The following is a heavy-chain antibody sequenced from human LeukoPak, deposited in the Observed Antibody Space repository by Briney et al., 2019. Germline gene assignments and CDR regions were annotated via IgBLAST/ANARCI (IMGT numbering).Heavy chain of an antibody. CDR3: ARALGRPAYYYGMDV. CDR2: MNPNSGNT. Sequence: ASVKVSCKASGYTVTSYDINWVRQATGQGLEWMGWMNPNSGNTGYAQKFQGRVTMTRNTSISTAYMELSSLRSEDTAVYYCARALGRPAYYYGMDVWGQGTTVTVSS. V-gene: IGHV1-8*01. J-gene: IGHJ6*02. D-gene: IGHD2-2*01. CDR1: GYTVTSYD.